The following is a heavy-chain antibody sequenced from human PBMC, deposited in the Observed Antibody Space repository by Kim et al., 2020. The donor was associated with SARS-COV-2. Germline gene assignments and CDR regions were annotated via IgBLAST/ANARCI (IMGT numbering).Heavy chain of an antibody. CDR3: AKLGVTSSGFDY. V-gene: IGHV3-7*03. Sequence: VDSGKGRFTISRDNAKNSLYLQMNSLRAEDTAVYYCAKLGVTSSGFDYWGQGTLVTVSS. D-gene: IGHD2-21*02. J-gene: IGHJ4*02.